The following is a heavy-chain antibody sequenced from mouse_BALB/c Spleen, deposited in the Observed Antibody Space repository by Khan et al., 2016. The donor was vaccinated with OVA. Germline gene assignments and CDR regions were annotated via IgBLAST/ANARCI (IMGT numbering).Heavy chain of an antibody. Sequence: EVKLLESGPGLVNPSQSLSLTCTVTGYSITSDYAWNWIRQFPGNKLEWMGYISYSGRTSYNPSLKSRISITRDTSKNQVFLPLNSVTTEDTASYFCARSVTITTVVATDFDYWGQGTTLTVSS. V-gene: IGHV3-2*02. CDR1: GYSITSDYA. CDR2: ISYSGRT. J-gene: IGHJ2*01. CDR3: ARSVTITTVVATDFDY. D-gene: IGHD1-1*01.